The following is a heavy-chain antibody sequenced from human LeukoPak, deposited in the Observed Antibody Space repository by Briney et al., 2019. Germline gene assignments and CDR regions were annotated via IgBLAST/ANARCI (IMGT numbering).Heavy chain of an antibody. CDR3: AHHYDSSGYYYDAFDI. Sequence: SGPTLVNPTQTLTLTCTFSGFSLSTSGVGVGWIRQPPGKALEWPALIYWNDDKRYSPSLKSRLTITKDTSKNQVVLTMTNMDPVDTATYYCAHHYDSSGYYYDAFDIWGQGTMVTVSS. CDR2: IYWNDDK. V-gene: IGHV2-5*01. CDR1: GFSLSTSGVG. D-gene: IGHD3-22*01. J-gene: IGHJ3*02.